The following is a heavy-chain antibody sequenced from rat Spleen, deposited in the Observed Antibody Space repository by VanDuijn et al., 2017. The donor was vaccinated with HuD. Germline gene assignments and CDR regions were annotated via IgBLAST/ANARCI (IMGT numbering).Heavy chain of an antibody. J-gene: IGHJ2*01. CDR2: IWSGGST. V-gene: IGHV2-4*01. CDR1: GFSLSNYG. CDR3: TGDPYY. Sequence: QVQLRESGPGLVKPSLTLSLTCTVSGFSLSNYGVIWVRQPPGKGLEGMGAIWSGGSTDYNSALKSRLSISRDTSKSQVFLKMNSLQIEDTATYYCTGDPYYWGQGVMVTVSS.